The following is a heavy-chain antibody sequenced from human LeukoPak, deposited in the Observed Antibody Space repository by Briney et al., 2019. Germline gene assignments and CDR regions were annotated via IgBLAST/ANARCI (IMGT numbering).Heavy chain of an antibody. CDR1: GSTFSSHT. D-gene: IGHD1-26*01. Sequence: GGSLRLSCAASGSTFSSHTMNWVRQAPGKGLEWVANIKQDGSEKYYVDSVKGRFTISRDNAKNSLYLQMNSLRAEDTAVYYCAREGADAFDIWGQGTMVTVSS. CDR3: AREGADAFDI. J-gene: IGHJ3*02. CDR2: IKQDGSEK. V-gene: IGHV3-7*01.